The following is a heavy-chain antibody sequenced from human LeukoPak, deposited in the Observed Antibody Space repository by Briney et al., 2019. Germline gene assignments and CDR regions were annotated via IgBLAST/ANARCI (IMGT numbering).Heavy chain of an antibody. CDR2: IYSSGTT. V-gene: IGHV4-4*07. J-gene: IGHJ5*02. Sequence: SETLSLTCTVSGGSISDYYWSWIRQPAGKGLEWIGRIYSSGTTIYNPSLKSRVTMSVDTSKNQFSLKLSSVTAADTAVYFCASGSSGYDPWGQGTLVTVSS. D-gene: IGHD5-12*01. CDR3: ASGSSGYDP. CDR1: GGSISDYY.